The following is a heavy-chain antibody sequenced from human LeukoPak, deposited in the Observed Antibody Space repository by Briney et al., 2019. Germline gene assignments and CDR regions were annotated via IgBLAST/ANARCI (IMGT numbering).Heavy chain of an antibody. D-gene: IGHD6-13*01. J-gene: IGHJ6*02. CDR1: GFTFSSYS. Sequence: GGSLRLSCAASGFTFSSYSMNWVRQAPGKGLEWVSSISSSSRYIYYADSVKGRFTISRDNAKNSLYLQMNRQRAEETAVYYCASEYSSSWYGSYYYYGMDFWGQGTTVTVSS. CDR3: ASEYSSSWYGSYYYYGMDF. V-gene: IGHV3-21*01. CDR2: ISSSSRYI.